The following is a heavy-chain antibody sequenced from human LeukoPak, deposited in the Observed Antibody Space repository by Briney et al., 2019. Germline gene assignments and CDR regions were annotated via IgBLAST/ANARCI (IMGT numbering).Heavy chain of an antibody. CDR3: AKVRYGRGGYGFDP. D-gene: IGHD6-19*01. J-gene: IGHJ5*02. CDR1: GGSISSYY. CDR2: IYYSGST. V-gene: IGHV4-59*01. Sequence: SETLSLTCTVSGGSISSYYWSWIRQPPGKGLEWIGYIYYSGSTNYNPSLKSRVTISVDTSKNQFSLKLSSVTAADTAVYYCAKVRYGRGGYGFDPGGQETLVTVSS.